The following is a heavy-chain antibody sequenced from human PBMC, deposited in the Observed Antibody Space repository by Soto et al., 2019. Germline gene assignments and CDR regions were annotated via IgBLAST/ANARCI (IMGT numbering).Heavy chain of an antibody. CDR1: GLIFSNYA. V-gene: IGHV3-23*01. D-gene: IGHD3-3*01. CDR2: ISGNGGET. Sequence: GGSLRLSCAASGLIFSNYAMTWVRQAPGKGLEWVSTISGNGGETFYADSVEGRFTISRDNSENTVYLQMNRLRAEDTAVYYCTKGGHASFYDFWGQGTLVTVYS. CDR3: TKGGHASFYDF. J-gene: IGHJ4*02.